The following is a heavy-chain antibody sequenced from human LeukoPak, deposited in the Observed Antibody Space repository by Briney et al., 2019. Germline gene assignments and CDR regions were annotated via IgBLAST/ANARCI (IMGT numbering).Heavy chain of an antibody. V-gene: IGHV3-30*04. CDR3: ARDQGTIFDVVNYAMDV. Sequence: GGSLRLSCAASGFIFSTYPIHWVRQAPGKGLERVAIVSRDGADQRYADSVKGRFTMSRDSSESALYLQMNSLRVEDTAVYYCARDQGTIFDVVNYAMDVWGQGTTVTVSS. CDR1: GFIFSTYP. J-gene: IGHJ6*02. D-gene: IGHD3-3*01. CDR2: VSRDGADQ.